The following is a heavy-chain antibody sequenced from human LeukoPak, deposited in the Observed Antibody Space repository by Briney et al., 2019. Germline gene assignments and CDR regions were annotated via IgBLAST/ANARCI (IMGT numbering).Heavy chain of an antibody. CDR2: IYYSGST. D-gene: IGHD3-9*01. CDR1: GGSISSGGYY. Sequence: SETLSLTCTVSGGSISSGGYYWSWLRQHPGTGLEWIGYIYYSGSTYYNPSLKSRVTISVDTSKNQFSLKLSSVTAADTAVYYCARATIFTLYYWGQGTLVTVSS. J-gene: IGHJ4*02. CDR3: ARATIFTLYY. V-gene: IGHV4-31*03.